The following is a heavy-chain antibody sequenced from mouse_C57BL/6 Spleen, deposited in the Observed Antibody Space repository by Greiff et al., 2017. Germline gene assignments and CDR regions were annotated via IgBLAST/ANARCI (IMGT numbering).Heavy chain of an antibody. CDR3: ARLEGNYPDY. V-gene: IGHV1-69*01. CDR1: GYTFTSYW. Sequence: QVQLQQPGAELVMPGASVKLSCKASGYTFTSYWMHWVKQRPGQGLEWIGEIDPSDSYTNYNQKFKGKSTLTVDKSSSTAYMQLSSLTSEDSAVYYCARLEGNYPDYWGQGTTLTVSS. CDR2: IDPSDSYT. J-gene: IGHJ2*01.